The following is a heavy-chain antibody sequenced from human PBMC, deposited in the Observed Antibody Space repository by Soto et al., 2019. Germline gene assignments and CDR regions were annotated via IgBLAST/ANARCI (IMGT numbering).Heavy chain of an antibody. D-gene: IGHD3-3*01. Sequence: GRSLRLSCAASGFTFSSYAMSWVRQAPGKGLEWVSAISGSGGSTYYADSVKGRFTISRDNSKNTLYLQMNSLRAEDTAVYYCAKVSDFWSGNLHRWGQGTLVTVSS. CDR1: GFTFSSYA. CDR3: AKVSDFWSGNLHR. V-gene: IGHV3-23*01. J-gene: IGHJ4*02. CDR2: ISGSGGST.